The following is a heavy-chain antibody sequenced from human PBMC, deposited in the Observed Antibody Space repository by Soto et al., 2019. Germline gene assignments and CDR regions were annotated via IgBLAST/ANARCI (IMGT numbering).Heavy chain of an antibody. CDR1: GYTFTSYY. CDR2: INPSGGST. D-gene: IGHD5-12*01. CDR3: ARDEVATTPYYFDY. Sequence: QVQLVQSGAEVKKPGASVKVSCKASGYTFTSYYMHWVRQAPGQGLEWMGIINPSGGSTSYEQTFQARATMTRDTSTSTVYLELSSLRSEDTAVYYCARDEVATTPYYFDYWGPGTLVTVSS. V-gene: IGHV1-46*01. J-gene: IGHJ4*02.